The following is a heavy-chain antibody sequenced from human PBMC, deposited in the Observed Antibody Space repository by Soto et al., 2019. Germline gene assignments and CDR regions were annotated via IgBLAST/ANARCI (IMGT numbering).Heavy chain of an antibody. J-gene: IGHJ4*02. CDR1: GFTFSSYG. V-gene: IGHV3-30*18. CDR3: AKGRRDDRSGYWFFDY. CDR2: ISYDGSNK. Sequence: QVQLVESGGGVVQPGRSLRLSCAASGFTFSSYGMHWVPQAPGKGLAWVAVISYDGSNKYYADSVKGRFTISRENSKNPLYLKVKSVRAEATGVYCCAKGRRDDRSGYWFFDYWGQGTLVAVSS. D-gene: IGHD3-22*01.